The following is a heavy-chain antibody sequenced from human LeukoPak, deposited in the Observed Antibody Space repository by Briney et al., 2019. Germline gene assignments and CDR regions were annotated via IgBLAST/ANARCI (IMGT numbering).Heavy chain of an antibody. CDR2: INHSGST. CDR3: ARAHPPVLRYFDWLLPGNWFDP. V-gene: IGHV4-34*01. Sequence: SETLSLTCAVYGGSFSGYYWSWIRQPPGEGLEWIGEINHSGSTNYNPSLKSRVTISVDTSKNQFSLKLSSVTAADTAVYYCARAHPPVLRYFDWLLPGNWFDPWGQGTLVTVSS. CDR1: GGSFSGYY. J-gene: IGHJ5*02. D-gene: IGHD3-9*01.